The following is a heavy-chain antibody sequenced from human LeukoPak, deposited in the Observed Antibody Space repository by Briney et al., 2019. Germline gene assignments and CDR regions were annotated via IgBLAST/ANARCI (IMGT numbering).Heavy chain of an antibody. V-gene: IGHV1-46*01. D-gene: IGHD3-9*01. CDR1: GYTFTSYY. CDR2: INPSGGST. Sequence: ASVKVSCKASGYTFTSYYMHWVRQAPGQGLEWMGIINPSGGSTSYAQKFQGRVTMTRDTSITTAYMEMSRLRSDDTALYYCARSPHVLTGENFDYWGQGTLVTVSS. J-gene: IGHJ4*02. CDR3: ARSPHVLTGENFDY.